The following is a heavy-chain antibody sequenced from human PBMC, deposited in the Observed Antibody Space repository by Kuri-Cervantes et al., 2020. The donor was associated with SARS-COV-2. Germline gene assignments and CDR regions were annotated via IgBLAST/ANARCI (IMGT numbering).Heavy chain of an antibody. Sequence: SVKVSCKASGGTFSSYAISWVRQAPGQGLEWMGGIIPIFGTANYAQKFQGRVTITADESTSTAYMELSSLRSEDTAVYYCARERENYYGSGNQPSGFDPWGQGTPVTVSS. J-gene: IGHJ5*02. CDR3: ARERENYYGSGNQPSGFDP. V-gene: IGHV1-69*13. CDR1: GGTFSSYA. D-gene: IGHD3-10*01. CDR2: IIPIFGTA.